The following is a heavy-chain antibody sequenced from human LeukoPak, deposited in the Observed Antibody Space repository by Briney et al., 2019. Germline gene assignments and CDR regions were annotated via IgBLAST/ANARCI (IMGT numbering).Heavy chain of an antibody. D-gene: IGHD3-10*01. V-gene: IGHV4-34*01. Sequence: SETLSLTCAVSGVSFNDYYWSWVRQTPGKGLEWIGGINHSGYTNDSPSLKSRVTLSIDTSRKQFSLNLRSVTVADTGIYYCTRMTSGHDYWGQGTLVTVSS. CDR2: INHSGYT. CDR3: TRMTSGHDY. J-gene: IGHJ4*02. CDR1: GVSFNDYY.